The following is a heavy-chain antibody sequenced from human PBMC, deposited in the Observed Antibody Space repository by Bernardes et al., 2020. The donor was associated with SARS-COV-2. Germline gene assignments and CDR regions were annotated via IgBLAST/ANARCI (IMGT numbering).Heavy chain of an antibody. D-gene: IGHD6-13*01. V-gene: IGHV3-66*01. CDR1: GFTVSSNY. J-gene: IGHJ4*02. CDR3: VRDYPDPAD. Sequence: GSLRPSCAASGFTVSSNYMSWVRQAPGKGLEWVSVIYSGGNTYYADSVKDRFTISRDNSKNTLYLQMNSLRAEDTAVYYCVRDYPDPADWGQGTLVTVSS. CDR2: IYSGGNT.